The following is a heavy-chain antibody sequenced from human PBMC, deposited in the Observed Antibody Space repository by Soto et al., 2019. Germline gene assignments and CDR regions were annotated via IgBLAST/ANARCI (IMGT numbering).Heavy chain of an antibody. CDR3: ARGRGYYGSGNSWFDP. V-gene: IGHV4-34*01. CDR1: GGSFSGYY. CDR2: INHSGST. Sequence: NPSETLSLTCAVYGGSFSGYYWSWIRQPPGKGLEWIGEINHSGSTNYNPSLKSRVTISVDTSKNQFSLKLSSVTAADTAVYYCARGRGYYGSGNSWFDPWGQGTLVTVSS. D-gene: IGHD3-10*01. J-gene: IGHJ5*02.